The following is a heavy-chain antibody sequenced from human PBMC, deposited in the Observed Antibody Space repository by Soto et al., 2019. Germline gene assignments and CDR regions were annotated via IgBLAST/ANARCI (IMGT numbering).Heavy chain of an antibody. CDR3: ASSGIAAAGAFDY. V-gene: IGHV1-46*03. CDR2: INPSGGST. Sequence: GASVKVSCKASGYTFTSYYMHWVRQAPGQGLEWMGIINPSGGSTSYAQKFQGRVTMTRDTSTSTVYMELSSLRSEDTAVYYCASSGIAAAGAFDYWGQGTLVTVS. CDR1: GYTFTSYY. D-gene: IGHD6-13*01. J-gene: IGHJ4*02.